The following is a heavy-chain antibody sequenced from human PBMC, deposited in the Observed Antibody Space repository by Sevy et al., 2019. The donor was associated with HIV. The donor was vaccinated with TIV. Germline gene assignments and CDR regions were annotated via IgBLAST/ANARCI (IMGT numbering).Heavy chain of an antibody. D-gene: IGHD6-19*01. CDR2: IIPIFGTA. CDR3: ARASYTGLHSSGWYRLYYYGMDV. Sequence: ASVKVSCKASGGTFSSYAISWVRQAPGQGLEWMGGIIPIFGTANYAQKFQGRVTITADESMSTAYMELSSLRSEDTAVYYCARASYTGLHSSGWYRLYYYGMDVWGQRTTVTVSS. J-gene: IGHJ6*02. V-gene: IGHV1-69*13. CDR1: GGTFSSYA.